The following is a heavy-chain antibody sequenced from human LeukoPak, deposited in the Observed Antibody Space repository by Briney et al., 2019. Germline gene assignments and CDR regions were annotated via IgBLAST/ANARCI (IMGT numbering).Heavy chain of an antibody. D-gene: IGHD4-17*01. V-gene: IGHV3-23*01. CDR2: IGSSGDIT. CDR1: GFTFSSYA. CDR3: AKDVDNGDYVVY. J-gene: IGHJ4*02. Sequence: PGGSLRLSCAASGFTFSSYAMSWVRQAPGMGLEWVSSIGSSGDITYYADSVKGRFTISRDNSKTTLYLQMNSLRAEDTAVYYCAKDVDNGDYVVYWGQGTLVTVSS.